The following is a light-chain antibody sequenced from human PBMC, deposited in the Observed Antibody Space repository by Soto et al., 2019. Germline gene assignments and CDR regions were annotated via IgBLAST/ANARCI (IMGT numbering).Light chain of an antibody. CDR3: AAWDDSLNGWV. V-gene: IGLV1-44*01. CDR1: SSNIGSNT. CDR2: SDN. J-gene: IGLJ3*02. Sequence: QSVLTQPPSASGTPGQRVTICCSGGSSNIGSNTVNWYQQLPGTAPKLLIYSDNQRPSGVPDRFSGSKSGTSASLAISGLQSEDEADYYCAAWDDSLNGWVFGGGTKLTVL.